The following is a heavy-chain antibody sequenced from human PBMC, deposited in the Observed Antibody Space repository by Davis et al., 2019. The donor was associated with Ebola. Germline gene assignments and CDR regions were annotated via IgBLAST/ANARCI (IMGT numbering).Heavy chain of an antibody. Sequence: ASVKVPCKASGYPFIVNGFSWVRQAPGQGLEWLGRISVYSGNTNYAQNFQGRVTMTTDTSRRTAYLELRGLTSDDTAIYYCAREGGHCTGGSCNRKLDYWGQGTLVTVSS. CDR3: AREGGHCTGGSCNRKLDY. J-gene: IGHJ4*02. CDR1: GYPFIVNG. CDR2: ISVYSGNT. D-gene: IGHD2-15*01. V-gene: IGHV1-18*01.